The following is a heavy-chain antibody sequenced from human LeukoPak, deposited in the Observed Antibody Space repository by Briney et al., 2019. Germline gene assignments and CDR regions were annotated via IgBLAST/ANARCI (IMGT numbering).Heavy chain of an antibody. J-gene: IGHJ4*02. V-gene: IGHV3-7*01. Sequence: GVLRLSCAASGFSFSGYWMNWVRQAPGKGLEWVANIRQDGAERYYVDSVKGRFTISRDNAKNSVYLEMNSLRVEDTAVYFCARAPYFESSGPLWGQGTLVTVPS. CDR1: GFSFSGYW. CDR3: ARAPYFESSGPL. CDR2: IRQDGAER. D-gene: IGHD3-22*01.